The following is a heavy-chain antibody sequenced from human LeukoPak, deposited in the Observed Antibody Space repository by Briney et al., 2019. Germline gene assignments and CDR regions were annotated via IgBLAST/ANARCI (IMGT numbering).Heavy chain of an antibody. V-gene: IGHV4-39*01. Sequence: SETQSLTCTVSGGSISSSSYYWGWIRQPPGKGLEWIGSIYYSGSTYYNPSLKSRVTISVDTSKNQFSLKLSSVTAADTAVYYCARPSMVRGVIDFDYWGQGTLVTVSS. D-gene: IGHD3-10*01. J-gene: IGHJ4*02. CDR1: GGSISSSSYY. CDR2: IYYSGST. CDR3: ARPSMVRGVIDFDY.